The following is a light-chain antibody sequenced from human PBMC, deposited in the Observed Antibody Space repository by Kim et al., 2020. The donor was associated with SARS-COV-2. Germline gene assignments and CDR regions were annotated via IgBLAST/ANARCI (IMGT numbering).Light chain of an antibody. CDR2: YDS. J-gene: IGLJ2*01. V-gene: IGLV3-21*04. Sequence: APGKTARITCGGNNIGSKSVHWYQQKPGQAPVLVIYYDSDRPSGIPERFSGSNSGNTGTLTISRVEAGDEADYYCQVWDSSSDHVVFGGGTQLTVL. CDR3: QVWDSSSDHVV. CDR1: NIGSKS.